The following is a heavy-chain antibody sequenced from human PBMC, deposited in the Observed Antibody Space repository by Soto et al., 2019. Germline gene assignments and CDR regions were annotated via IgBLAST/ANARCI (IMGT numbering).Heavy chain of an antibody. D-gene: IGHD1-1*01. Sequence: EVQLVESGGGLVQPGGSLRLSCAGSGFTFSNYWMNWVRQTPGKGLEWVANIKQDGSAKNYVESVKGRFTISRDNAKNLVYMPTNRLRAEDTAVYYCAGGKGWVHDYWGQGTLGTVSS. CDR2: IKQDGSAK. V-gene: IGHV3-7*04. CDR1: GFTFSNYW. CDR3: AGGKGWVHDY. J-gene: IGHJ4*02.